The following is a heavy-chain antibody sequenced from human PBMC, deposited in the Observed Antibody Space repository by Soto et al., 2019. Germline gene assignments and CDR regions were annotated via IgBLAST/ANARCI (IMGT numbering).Heavy chain of an antibody. CDR2: IYYSGST. CDR1: GGSISSYY. D-gene: IGHD3-22*01. CDR3: ARVSHEGAGYYDSSGYLVY. J-gene: IGHJ4*02. V-gene: IGHV4-59*01. Sequence: SETLSLTCTVSGGSISSYYWSWIRQPPGKGLEWIGYIYYSGSTNYNPSLKSRVTISVDTSKNQFSLKLCSVTAAETAVYYCARVSHEGAGYYDSSGYLVYWGQGTLVTVSS.